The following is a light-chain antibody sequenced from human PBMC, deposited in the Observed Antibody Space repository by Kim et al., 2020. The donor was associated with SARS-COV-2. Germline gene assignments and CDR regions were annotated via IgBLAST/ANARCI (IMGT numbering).Light chain of an antibody. CDR2: EVS. J-gene: IGLJ2*01. Sequence: QSVTVSCTRTSSDVGGYNYVSWYQQHPGKAPKLMIYEVSKRPSGVPDRFSGYKSGNTASLTVSGLQAEDEADYYCSSYAGSNNLVFGGGTQLTVL. CDR1: SSDVGGYNY. V-gene: IGLV2-8*01. CDR3: SSYAGSNNLV.